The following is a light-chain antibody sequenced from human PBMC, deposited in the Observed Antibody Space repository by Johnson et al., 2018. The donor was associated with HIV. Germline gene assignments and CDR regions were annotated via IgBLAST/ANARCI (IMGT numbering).Light chain of an antibody. V-gene: IGLV1-51*01. CDR3: GTRDSSLSAYV. Sequence: QSVLTQPPSVSVAPGQKVTISCSGSSSNIGNNYVSWYQQLPGTAPKLLIYDNNKRPSGIPDRFSGPKSGTSATLAITGLQHWDEADYCCGTRDSSLSAYVFVGGTQVTVL. CDR2: DNN. CDR1: SSNIGNNY. J-gene: IGLJ1*01.